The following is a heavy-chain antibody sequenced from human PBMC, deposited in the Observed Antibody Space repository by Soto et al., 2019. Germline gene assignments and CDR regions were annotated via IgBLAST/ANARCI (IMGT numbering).Heavy chain of an antibody. CDR3: ARDKGRLQLVGTYYYNMDA. Sequence: QVQLVQSGAEVKKPGSSVKLSCKASGGTFSNSAISWVRQAPGQGLEWMGGIMPIFRTPDYAQKFQGRVTITADESTRSVYVELSARRADDTAGYYCARDKGRLQLVGTYYYNMDAWGQGIRVTVSS. CDR1: GGTFSNSA. V-gene: IGHV1-69*12. D-gene: IGHD4-4*01. J-gene: IGHJ6*02. CDR2: IMPIFRTP.